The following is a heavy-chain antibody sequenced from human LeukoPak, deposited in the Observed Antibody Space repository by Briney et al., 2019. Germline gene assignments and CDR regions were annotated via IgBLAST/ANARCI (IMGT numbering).Heavy chain of an antibody. CDR2: INPNSGGT. CDR3: ARVDYGSGILDY. J-gene: IGHJ4*02. CDR1: GYTFTGYY. Sequence: ASVKVSCKASGYTFTGYYMHWVRQAPGQGLEWMGWINPNSGGTKYSQKFQGRVTMTRDTSISTAYMELSRLRSDDTAVYYCARVDYGSGILDYWGQGTLVTVSS. V-gene: IGHV1-2*02. D-gene: IGHD3-10*01.